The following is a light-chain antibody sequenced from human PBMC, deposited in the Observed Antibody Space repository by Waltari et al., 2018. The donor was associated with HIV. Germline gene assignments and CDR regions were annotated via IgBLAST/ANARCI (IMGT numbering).Light chain of an antibody. J-gene: IGLJ2*01. CDR1: RSAVGIYIL. CDR3: CSYAGSSTL. V-gene: IGLV2-23*01. Sequence: QSALTQPAPVSGSPGQSITISRPAPRSAVGIYILVPWYQQHPGKAPKLMIYEGSKRPSGFSNRFSGSKSGNTASLTISGLQAEDEADYYCCSYAGSSTLFGGGTKLTVL. CDR2: EGS.